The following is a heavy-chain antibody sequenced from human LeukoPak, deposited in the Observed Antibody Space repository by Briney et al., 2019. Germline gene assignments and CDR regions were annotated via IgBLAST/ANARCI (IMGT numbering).Heavy chain of an antibody. Sequence: PSETLSLTCIVSGGSISSSSYYWGWIRQPPGKGLEWIGSIYYSGSTYYNPSLKSRVTISVDTSKNQFSLKVSSVTAADTAVYYCARTVKALEVPASTYYFDYWGQGTLVTVSS. CDR2: IYYSGST. D-gene: IGHD2-2*01. CDR1: GGSISSSSYY. J-gene: IGHJ4*02. CDR3: ARTVKALEVPASTYYFDY. V-gene: IGHV4-39*01.